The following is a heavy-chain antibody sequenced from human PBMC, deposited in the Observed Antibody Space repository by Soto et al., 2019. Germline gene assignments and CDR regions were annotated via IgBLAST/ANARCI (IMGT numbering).Heavy chain of an antibody. J-gene: IGHJ4*02. CDR1: GFTFTSYA. V-gene: IGHV1-18*01. CDR3: ARARDLRSYQSY. D-gene: IGHD3-16*02. CDR2: ISAYNGNT. Sequence: ASVKVSCKASGFTFTSYAITWVRQAPGQGLEWMGWISAYNGNTNYAQNLQGRVTMTTDTSTSTAYMELGSLTSDDTAVYYCARARDLRSYQSYWGQGTLVTVSS.